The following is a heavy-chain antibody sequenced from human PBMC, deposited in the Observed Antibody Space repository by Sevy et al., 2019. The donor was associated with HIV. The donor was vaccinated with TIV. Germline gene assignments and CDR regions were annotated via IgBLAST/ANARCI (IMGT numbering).Heavy chain of an antibody. V-gene: IGHV1-18*01. J-gene: IGHJ4*02. CDR3: ARDVTGSYYVDY. D-gene: IGHD1-26*01. Sequence: ASVKVPCKTSGYTFTDYGISWVRQAPGQGLEWMAWINPSDGNTNYAQRLQGRVTMTTDTSTSTAYMELWSLRSDDTAVYYCARDVTGSYYVDYWGQGTLVTVSS. CDR2: INPSDGNT. CDR1: GYTFTDYG.